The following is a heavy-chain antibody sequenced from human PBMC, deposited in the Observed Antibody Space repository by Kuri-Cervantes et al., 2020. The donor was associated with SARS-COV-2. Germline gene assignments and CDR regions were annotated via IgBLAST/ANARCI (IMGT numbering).Heavy chain of an antibody. D-gene: IGHD2-15*01. V-gene: IGHV3-7*01. CDR1: AFSFSTYL. J-gene: IGHJ4*02. CDR3: ARGGVADH. CDR2: INQNGSEI. Sequence: GASMNISCAASAFSFSTYLMTWVRQAPGKGLEWVANINQNGSEIYYVDSVKGRCTISRDNAKNSLFLQMKSLRVDHTAVYYCARGGVADHWGQGTLVTVSS.